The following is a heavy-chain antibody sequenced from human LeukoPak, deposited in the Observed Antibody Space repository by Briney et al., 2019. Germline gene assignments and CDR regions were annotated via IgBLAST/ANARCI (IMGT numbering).Heavy chain of an antibody. Sequence: GGSLRLSCAASGFTFSSYWMHWVRQAPGKGLVWVSRINSDGSSTSYADSVRGRFTISRDNSKNTVFLQMNSLRAEDTAVYYCARYYDSSGQTGGAFDIWGQGTMVTVSS. CDR2: INSDGSST. CDR3: ARYYDSSGQTGGAFDI. J-gene: IGHJ3*02. D-gene: IGHD3-22*01. V-gene: IGHV3-74*01. CDR1: GFTFSSYW.